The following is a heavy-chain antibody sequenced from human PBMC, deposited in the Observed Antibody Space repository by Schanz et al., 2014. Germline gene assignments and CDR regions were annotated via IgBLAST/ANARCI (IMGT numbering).Heavy chain of an antibody. CDR3: ARGWGYDALTGYVF. V-gene: IGHV1-2*06. CDR1: GYTFSGYY. CDR2: INPDSGGT. D-gene: IGHD3-9*01. J-gene: IGHJ4*02. Sequence: QVQLVQSGAEVKKPGASVKVSCKASGYTFSGYYMHWVRQAPGQGLEWMGRINPDSGGTKYAQKFQGRVTMTTDTSISTAYMELRSLRSDDTAVYYCARGWGYDALTGYVFWGQGTLVTVSS.